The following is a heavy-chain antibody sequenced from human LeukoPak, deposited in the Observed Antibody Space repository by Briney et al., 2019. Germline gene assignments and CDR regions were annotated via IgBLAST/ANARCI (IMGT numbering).Heavy chain of an antibody. CDR2: ISGSGGST. CDR1: GFTVSSNE. Sequence: GGSLRLSCAASGFTVSSNEMSWVRQAPGKGLEWVSAISGSGGSTYYADSVKGRFTISRDNSKNTLYLQMNSLRAEDTAVYYCAKGVGSYYVVDYWGQGTLVTVSS. V-gene: IGHV3-23*01. D-gene: IGHD1-26*01. CDR3: AKGVGSYYVVDY. J-gene: IGHJ4*02.